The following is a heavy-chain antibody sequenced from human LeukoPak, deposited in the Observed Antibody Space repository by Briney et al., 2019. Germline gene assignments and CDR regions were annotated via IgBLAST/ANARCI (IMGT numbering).Heavy chain of an antibody. Sequence: PGGSLRLSCAASGFTFSTYAMHWVRQAPGKGLEWVAVISYDGSYKYYADSVKGRFTISRDNSKNTLYLQMNSLRVEDTAVYYCASYYYDSSGYSGLGYWGQGTLVTVSS. J-gene: IGHJ4*02. CDR3: ASYYYDSSGYSGLGY. CDR2: ISYDGSYK. D-gene: IGHD3-22*01. CDR1: GFTFSTYA. V-gene: IGHV3-30-3*02.